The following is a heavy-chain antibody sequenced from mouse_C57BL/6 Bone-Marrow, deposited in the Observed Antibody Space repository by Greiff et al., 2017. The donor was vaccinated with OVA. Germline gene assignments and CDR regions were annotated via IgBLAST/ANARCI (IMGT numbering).Heavy chain of an antibody. CDR1: GYTFTEYT. D-gene: IGHD2-1*01. J-gene: IGHJ3*01. Sequence: VKLVESGAELVKPGASVKLSCKASGYTFTEYTIHWVKQRSGQGLEWIGWFYPGSGSIKYNEKFKDKATLTADKSSSTVYMELSRLTSEDSAVYFCARHEEVYYGNSAWFAYWGQGTLVTVSA. CDR3: ARHEEVYYGNSAWFAY. V-gene: IGHV1-62-2*01. CDR2: FYPGSGSI.